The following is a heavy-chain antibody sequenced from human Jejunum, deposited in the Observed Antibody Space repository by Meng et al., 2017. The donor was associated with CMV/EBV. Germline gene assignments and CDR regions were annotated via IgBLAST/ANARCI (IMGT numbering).Heavy chain of an antibody. V-gene: IGHV4-30-4*08. CDR1: SSSSGDYY. Sequence: SSSSGDYYWSWLRQPPGKGLEWIGFTYYGGRTYYNPSLKSRVTISIDTSKNQFSLRLSSVTAADTAVYYCARTEDCHTTRCYTGFDPWGQGTLVTVSS. CDR3: ARTEDCHTTRCYTGFDP. CDR2: TYYGGRT. J-gene: IGHJ5*02. D-gene: IGHD2-2*01.